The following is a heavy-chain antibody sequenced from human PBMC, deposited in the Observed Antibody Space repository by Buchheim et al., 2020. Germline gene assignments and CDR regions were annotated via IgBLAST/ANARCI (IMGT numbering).Heavy chain of an antibody. V-gene: IGHV3-33*01. CDR1: GFTFSSYG. J-gene: IGHJ4*02. D-gene: IGHD3-22*01. CDR3: ARTAEDYYDSSGYAY. CDR2: IWYDGSNK. Sequence: QVQLVESGGGVVQPGRSLRLSCAASGFTFSSYGMHWVRQAPGKGLEWVAVIWYDGSNKYYADSVKGRFTISRDNSKNTLYLQMNSLRAEDTAVYYCARTAEDYYDSSGYAYWGQGTL.